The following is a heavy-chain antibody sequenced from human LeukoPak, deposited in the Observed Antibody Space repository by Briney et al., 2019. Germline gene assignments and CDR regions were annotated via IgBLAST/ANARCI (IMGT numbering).Heavy chain of an antibody. V-gene: IGHV5-51*01. CDR3: ARRFMYYDFWSANHDAFDI. CDR2: IYHGDSDT. D-gene: IGHD3-3*01. J-gene: IGHJ3*02. Sequence: GESLKISCKGSGYSFTSYWIGWVRQMPGKGLEWMGIIYHGDSDTRYSPSFQGQVTISADKSISTAYLQWSSLKASDTAMYYCARRFMYYDFWSANHDAFDIWGQGTMVTVSS. CDR1: GYSFTSYW.